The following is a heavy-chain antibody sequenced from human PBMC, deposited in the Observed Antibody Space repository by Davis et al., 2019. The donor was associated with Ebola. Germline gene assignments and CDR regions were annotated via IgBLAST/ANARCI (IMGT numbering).Heavy chain of an antibody. CDR1: GGSFSGYY. D-gene: IGHD3-16*01. V-gene: IGHV4-34*01. CDR3: ARAIGGRGGWFDP. Sequence: MPSETLSLTCAVYGGSFSGYYWSWIRQPPGKGLEWIGEINHSGSTNYNPSLKSRLTISVDTSKNQFSLKLSSVTAADTAVYYCARAIGGRGGWFDPWGQGTLVTVSS. CDR2: INHSGST. J-gene: IGHJ5*02.